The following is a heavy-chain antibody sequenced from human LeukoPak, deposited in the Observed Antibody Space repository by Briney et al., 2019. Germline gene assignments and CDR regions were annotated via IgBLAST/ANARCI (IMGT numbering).Heavy chain of an antibody. CDR1: GFTFSSYG. V-gene: IGHV3-48*04. CDR3: AELGITMIGGV. J-gene: IGHJ6*04. D-gene: IGHD3-10*02. CDR2: ISSSGSTI. Sequence: GALRLSCAASGFTFSSYGMSWVRQAPGKGLEWVSYISSSGSTIYYADSVKGRFTISRDNAKNSLYLQMNSLRAEDTAVYYCAELGITMIGGVWGKGTTVTISS.